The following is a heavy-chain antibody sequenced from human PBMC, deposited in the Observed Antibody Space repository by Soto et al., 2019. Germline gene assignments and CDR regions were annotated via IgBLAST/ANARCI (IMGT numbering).Heavy chain of an antibody. D-gene: IGHD7-27*01. Sequence: QVQLQESGPGLVKPSQTLSLTCAVSGASISSGGHSWTWIRQPPGEGLEWIGYFSHTGGTYYNPSLKSRVIISVGGSKNHLSLKLRSVTAADTAVYYCARLNGDPGSWGQGTLVTVSS. CDR3: ARLNGDPGS. CDR2: FSHTGGT. J-gene: IGHJ5*02. CDR1: GASISSGGHS. V-gene: IGHV4-30-2*01.